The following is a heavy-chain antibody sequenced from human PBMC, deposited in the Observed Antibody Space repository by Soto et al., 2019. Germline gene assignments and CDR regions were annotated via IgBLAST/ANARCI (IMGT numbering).Heavy chain of an antibody. Sequence: PXAAMKISGKGCGYRFGSYWIGWVRQMPGKGLEWMGIVYPSDSDTRYSPSFQGQVTISADKSMTTAFLQWSNLKASDTAMYYCATLVGGGFGPDFWGQGTQVTGSS. CDR2: VYPSDSDT. CDR3: ATLVGGGFGPDF. CDR1: GYRFGSYW. J-gene: IGHJ4*02. V-gene: IGHV5-51*01. D-gene: IGHD2-15*01.